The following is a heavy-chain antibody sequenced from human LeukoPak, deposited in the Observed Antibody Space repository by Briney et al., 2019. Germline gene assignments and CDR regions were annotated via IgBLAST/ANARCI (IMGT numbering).Heavy chain of an antibody. J-gene: IGHJ4*02. Sequence: GGSLRLSCAASGFTFSSYEMSWVRQAPGKGLEWVSYISDVGGTHYADSVKGRFTISRDNAKNSLFLQMNSLRAEDTAVYYCARENSGYDGEFDYWGQGTLVTVSS. CDR1: GFTFSSYE. CDR3: ARENSGYDGEFDY. D-gene: IGHD5-12*01. CDR2: ISDVGGT. V-gene: IGHV3-48*03.